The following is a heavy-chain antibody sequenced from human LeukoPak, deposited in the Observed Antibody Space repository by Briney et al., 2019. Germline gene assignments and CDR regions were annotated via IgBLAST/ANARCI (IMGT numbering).Heavy chain of an antibody. CDR3: ARVSTLSPRNYDLMSSGMDV. J-gene: IGHJ6*02. D-gene: IGHD3-3*01. V-gene: IGHV1-69*06. CDR2: IIPIFGTA. Sequence: GASVKVSCKASGYTFTNFDINWVRQATGQGLEWMGGIIPIFGTANYAQKFQGRVTITADKSTSTAYMELSSLRSEDTAVYYCARVSTLSPRNYDLMSSGMDVWGQGTTVTVSS. CDR1: GYTFTNFD.